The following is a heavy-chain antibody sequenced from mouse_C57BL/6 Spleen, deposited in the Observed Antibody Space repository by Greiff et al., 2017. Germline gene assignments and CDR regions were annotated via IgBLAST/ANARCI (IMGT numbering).Heavy chain of an antibody. CDR1: GYTFTSYW. Sequence: VQLQQPGAELVMPGASVKLSCKASGYTFTSYWMHWVKQRPGQGLEWIGEIDPSDSYTNYNQKFKGKSTLTVDKSSSTAYMQLSSLTSEDSAVYYCARARQLRLRVFDYWGQGTTLTVSS. V-gene: IGHV1-69*01. CDR3: ARARQLRLRVFDY. J-gene: IGHJ2*01. CDR2: IDPSDSYT. D-gene: IGHD3-2*02.